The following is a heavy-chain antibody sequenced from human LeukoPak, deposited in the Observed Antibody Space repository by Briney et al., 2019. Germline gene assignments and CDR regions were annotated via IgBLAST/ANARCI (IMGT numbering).Heavy chain of an antibody. CDR2: IKQDGSEK. J-gene: IGHJ4*02. D-gene: IGHD3-22*01. CDR1: GFTFSSYW. V-gene: IGHV3-7*01. Sequence: GGSLRLSCAASGFTFSSYWMSWVRQAPGKGLEWVASIKQDGSEKYYVDSVKGRFTISRDNAKNSLYLQMNSLRAEDTAVYYCARDSTYYYDSSGYPQFDYWGQGTLVTVSS. CDR3: ARDSTYYYDSSGYPQFDY.